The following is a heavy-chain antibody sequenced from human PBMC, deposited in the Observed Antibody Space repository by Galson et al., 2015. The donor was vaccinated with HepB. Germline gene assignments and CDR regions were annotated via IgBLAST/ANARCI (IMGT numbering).Heavy chain of an antibody. D-gene: IGHD3-22*01. CDR3: ARVPLNYYDSSGPPSNFDY. CDR1: GGSVSSGGYY. CDR2: IYYSGST. V-gene: IGHV4-31*03. Sequence: TLSLTCTVSGGSVSSGGYYWSWIRQHPGKGLEWIGYIYYSGSTYYNPSLKSRVTISADTSKNQFSLKLSSVTAADTAVYYCARVPLNYYDSSGPPSNFDYWGQGTLVTVSS. J-gene: IGHJ4*02.